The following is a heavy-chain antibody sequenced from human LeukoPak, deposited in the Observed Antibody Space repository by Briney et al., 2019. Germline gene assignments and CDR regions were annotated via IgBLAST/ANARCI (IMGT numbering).Heavy chain of an antibody. CDR2: IYYSGST. CDR3: ARQGGSGYGYYYYYYYMDV. J-gene: IGHJ6*03. Sequence: PSETLSLTCTVSGGSISSSSYYWGWIRQPPGKGLEWIGSIYYSGSTYYNPSLKSRVTISVDTSKNQFSLKLSSVTAADTAVYYCARQGGSGYGYYYYYYYMDVWGKGTTVTISS. V-gene: IGHV4-39*01. D-gene: IGHD5-12*01. CDR1: GGSISSSSYY.